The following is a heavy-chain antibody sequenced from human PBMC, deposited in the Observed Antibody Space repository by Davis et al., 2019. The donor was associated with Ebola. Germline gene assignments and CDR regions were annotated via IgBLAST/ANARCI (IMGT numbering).Heavy chain of an antibody. CDR2: IYHSGST. D-gene: IGHD1-26*01. CDR3: ARVERGSWFDP. J-gene: IGHJ5*02. CDR1: GGSISSSNW. V-gene: IGHV4-4*02. Sequence: MPSETLSLTCAVSGGSISSSNWWSWVRQPPGKGLEWIGEIYHSGSTNYNPSLKSRVTISVDTSKNQFSLKLSSVTAADTAVYYCARVERGSWFDPWGQGTLVTVSS.